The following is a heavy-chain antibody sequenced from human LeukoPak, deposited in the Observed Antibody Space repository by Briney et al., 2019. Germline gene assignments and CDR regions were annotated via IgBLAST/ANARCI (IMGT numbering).Heavy chain of an antibody. V-gene: IGHV1-18*01. CDR1: GYIFTSYG. CDR3: ARDLKAAAAL. J-gene: IGHJ4*02. Sequence: RASVKVSCKASGYIFTSYGISWVRQAPGQGLEWMGWISAYNGNTNYAQKLQGRVTMTTDTSTSTAYMELSRLRSDDTAVYYCARDLKAAAALWGQGTLVTVSS. D-gene: IGHD6-25*01. CDR2: ISAYNGNT.